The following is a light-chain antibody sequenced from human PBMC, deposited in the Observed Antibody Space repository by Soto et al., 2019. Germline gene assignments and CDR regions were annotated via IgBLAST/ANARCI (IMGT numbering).Light chain of an antibody. Sequence: DIPMTQSPSSLSASVGCRLTIRCRASQSISSYLHWYQQKPGKAPKLLXYAASSLQSGVPSRFSGSGSGTDFTLTISSLQPEDFATYYCQQSYSTPPITFGQGTRLEIK. CDR1: QSISSY. CDR2: AAS. J-gene: IGKJ5*01. V-gene: IGKV1-39*01. CDR3: QQSYSTPPIT.